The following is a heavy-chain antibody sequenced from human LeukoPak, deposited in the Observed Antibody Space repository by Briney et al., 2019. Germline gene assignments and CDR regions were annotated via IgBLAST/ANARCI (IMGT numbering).Heavy chain of an antibody. CDR2: KRQDGNEK. J-gene: IGHJ4*02. CDR1: GFTFSSHW. Sequence: TGGSLRLSCAASGFTFSSHWMSWVRQAPGKGLEWVAHKRQDGNEKQYMESVRGRFTISRDNTKNSMYLQMDSLRDEDTAVYYCARAGRSFYGGSSDYWGQGTLVTVSS. V-gene: IGHV3-7*01. CDR3: ARAGRSFYGGSSDY. D-gene: IGHD4-23*01.